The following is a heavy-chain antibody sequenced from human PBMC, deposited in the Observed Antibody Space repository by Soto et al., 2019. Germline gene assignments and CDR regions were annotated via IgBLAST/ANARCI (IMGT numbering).Heavy chain of an antibody. V-gene: IGHV3-30*03. J-gene: IGHJ4*02. CDR1: GFTFSSYG. Sequence: HPGGSLRLSCAASGFTFSSYGMHWVRQAPGKGLEWVAVISYDGSNKYYADSVKGRFTISRDNSKNTLYLQMNSLRAEDTAVYYCATLTIFGVVQHKYFDYWGQGTLVTVSS. CDR3: ATLTIFGVVQHKYFDY. D-gene: IGHD3-3*01. CDR2: ISYDGSNK.